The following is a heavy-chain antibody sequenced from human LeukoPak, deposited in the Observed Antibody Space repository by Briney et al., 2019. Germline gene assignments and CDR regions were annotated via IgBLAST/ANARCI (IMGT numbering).Heavy chain of an antibody. J-gene: IGHJ4*02. CDR2: IKTDGSEI. D-gene: IGHD1-26*01. V-gene: IGHV3-74*01. CDR1: GFTFSSYW. CDR3: ARGGIVGDY. Sequence: GGSLRLSCAASGFTFSSYWMHWVRQVPGKDLMWVSRIKTDGSEISYADAVKGRFTISRDNAKNMLYLQMNSLRADDTAVYYCARGGIVGDYWGQGILVTVSS.